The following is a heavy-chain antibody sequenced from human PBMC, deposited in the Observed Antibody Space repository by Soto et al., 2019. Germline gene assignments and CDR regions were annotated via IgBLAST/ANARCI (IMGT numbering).Heavy chain of an antibody. D-gene: IGHD3-10*01. CDR2: MEPSSGKT. CDR3: ARGVTAGVDY. CDR1: GYSFTSLD. J-gene: IGHJ4*02. V-gene: IGHV1-8*01. Sequence: VASVKVSCKXSGYSFTSLDINWVRQTTGQGLEWMGWMEPSSGKTGYAQRFQDRVTMTRDTSINTAYMELRSLTSDDTAFYYCARGVTAGVDYWGQGTLVTVSS.